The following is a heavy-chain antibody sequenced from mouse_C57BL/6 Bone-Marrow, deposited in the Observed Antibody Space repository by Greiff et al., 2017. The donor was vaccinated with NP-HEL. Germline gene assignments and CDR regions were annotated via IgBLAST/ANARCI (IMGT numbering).Heavy chain of an antibody. CDR1: GYTFTSYW. Sequence: VQLQQPGAELVKPGASVKLSCKASGYTFTSYWMHWVKQRPGQGLEWIGMIHPNSGSSTYNEKFKSKATLTVSKSSSTAYMQHSSLTAEDSAVYYCARGGYDPAWFADWGQGTLVTVSA. CDR3: ARGGYDPAWFAD. V-gene: IGHV1-64*01. D-gene: IGHD2-2*01. J-gene: IGHJ3*01. CDR2: IHPNSGSS.